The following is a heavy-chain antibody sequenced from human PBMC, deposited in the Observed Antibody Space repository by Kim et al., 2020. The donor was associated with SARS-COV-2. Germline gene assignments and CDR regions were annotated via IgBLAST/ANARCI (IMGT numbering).Heavy chain of an antibody. Sequence: QTYQGRVTITRDTSASTVYMELSSLRSEDTAVYYCARDGTTRNGGYYFDYWGQGALVTVSS. D-gene: IGHD1-1*01. J-gene: IGHJ4*02. CDR3: ARDGTTRNGGYYFDY. V-gene: IGHV1-3*01.